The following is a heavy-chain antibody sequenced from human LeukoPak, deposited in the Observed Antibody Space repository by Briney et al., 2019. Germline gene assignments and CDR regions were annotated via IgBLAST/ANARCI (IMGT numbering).Heavy chain of an antibody. CDR3: ARGSIVVVTRDAFDI. V-gene: IGHV4-59*12. CDR2: IYYSGST. Sequence: PSETLSLTCTVSGGSISNYYWSWIRQPPGKGLEWIGYIYYSGSTYYNPSLKSRVTISVDTSKNQFSLKLSSVTAADTAVYYCARGSIVVVTRDAFDIWGQGTMVTVSS. D-gene: IGHD3-22*01. CDR1: GGSISNYY. J-gene: IGHJ3*02.